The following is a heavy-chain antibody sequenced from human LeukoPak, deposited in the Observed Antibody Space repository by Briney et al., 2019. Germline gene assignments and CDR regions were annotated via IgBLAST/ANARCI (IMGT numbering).Heavy chain of an antibody. CDR3: ARRYCSSTSCPEFDY. V-gene: IGHV4-39*01. CDR2: IYYSGST. D-gene: IGHD2-2*01. CDR1: GGSISSSSYS. J-gene: IGHJ4*02. Sequence: KASETLSLTCTVSGGSISSSSYSWGWIRQPPGKGLEWIGSIYYSGSTYYNPSLKSRVTISVDTSKNQFSLKLSSVTAADTAVYYCARRYCSSTSCPEFDYWGQGTLVTVSS.